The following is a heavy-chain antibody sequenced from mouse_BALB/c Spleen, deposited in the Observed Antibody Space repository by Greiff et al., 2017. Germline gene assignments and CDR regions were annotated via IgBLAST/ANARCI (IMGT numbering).Heavy chain of an antibody. CDR3: ARRPPWFAY. CDR1: GYTFSSYW. D-gene: IGHD6-1*01. J-gene: IGHJ3*01. Sequence: VQLQQSGAELMKPGASVKISCKATGYTFSSYWIEWVKQRPGHSLEWIGEILPGSGSTNYNEKFKGKATFTADASSNTAYMQRSSLTSEDSAVYYCARRPPWFAYWGQGTLVTVSA. CDR2: ILPGSGST. V-gene: IGHV1-9*01.